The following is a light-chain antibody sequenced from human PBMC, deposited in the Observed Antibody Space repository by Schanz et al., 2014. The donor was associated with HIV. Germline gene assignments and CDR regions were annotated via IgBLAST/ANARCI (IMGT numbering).Light chain of an antibody. CDR2: EGN. CDR3: SSYAGSYTFVV. J-gene: IGLJ3*02. CDR1: SSDVGRYNL. V-gene: IGLV2-14*02. Sequence: QSALTQPASVSGSLGQSITISCAGTSSDVGRYNLVSWYQHHPGKAPRLMIYEGNKRPSGVSNRFSGSKSDNTASLTISGLQADDEADYYCSSYAGSYTFVVFGGGTKLTVL.